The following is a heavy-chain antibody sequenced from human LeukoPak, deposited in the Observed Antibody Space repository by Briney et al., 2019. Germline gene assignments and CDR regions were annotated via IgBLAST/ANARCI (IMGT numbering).Heavy chain of an antibody. J-gene: IGHJ4*02. CDR1: GGSFSGYY. CDR3: ATLEMATIGGGFDY. CDR2: INHSGST. Sequence: SETLSHTCAVHGGSFSGYYWSWIRQPPGKGLEWIGEINHSGSTNYNPSLKSRVTISVDTSKNQFSLKLSSVTAADTAVYYCATLEMATIGGGFDYWGQGTLVTVSS. D-gene: IGHD5-24*01. V-gene: IGHV4-34*01.